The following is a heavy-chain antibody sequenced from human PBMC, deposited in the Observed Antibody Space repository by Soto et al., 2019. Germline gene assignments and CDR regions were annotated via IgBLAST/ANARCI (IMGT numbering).Heavy chain of an antibody. V-gene: IGHV4-39*07. CDR3: ARDSAVTTKFDY. D-gene: IGHD4-17*01. J-gene: IGHJ4*02. CDR1: GGSISSSTYY. CDR2: FYYHGST. Sequence: SETLSLTCSVSGGSISSSTYYWGWSRQPPGKGLEWIATFYYHGSTYYNPSLKSRLTTSVDTSKNQFSLKLSSVTAADTAVYYCARDSAVTTKFDYWGQGTLVTVSS.